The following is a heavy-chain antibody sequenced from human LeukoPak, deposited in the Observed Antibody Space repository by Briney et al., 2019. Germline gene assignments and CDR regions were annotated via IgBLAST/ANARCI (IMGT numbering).Heavy chain of an antibody. J-gene: IGHJ4*02. Sequence: ASVKVSCKASGFTFTRSAMQWVRQARGQRLEWIGWIVVGSGNTNYAQKFQERVTISRDMSTSTAYMELSSLGSEDTAVYYCAALVDYYDSSGYYVDYWGQGTLVTVSS. CDR2: IVVGSGNT. D-gene: IGHD3-22*01. V-gene: IGHV1-58*02. CDR3: AALVDYYDSSGYYVDY. CDR1: GFTFTRSA.